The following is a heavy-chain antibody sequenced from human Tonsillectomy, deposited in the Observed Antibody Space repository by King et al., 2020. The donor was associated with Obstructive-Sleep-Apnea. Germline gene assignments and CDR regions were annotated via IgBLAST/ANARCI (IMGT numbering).Heavy chain of an antibody. J-gene: IGHJ5*02. CDR3: ARGFRWFDP. V-gene: IGHV3-53*04. Sequence: VQLVESGGALVQPGGSLRLSCIVSGLTVRSHYMSWLRQAPGKGLEWVSTSYIDGSTHYADSVKGRFTISRLNSENTVFLQVNSLRPDDTAVYYCARGFRWFDPWGQGTLVIVSS. CDR2: SYIDGST. CDR1: GLTVRSHY. D-gene: IGHD3-10*01.